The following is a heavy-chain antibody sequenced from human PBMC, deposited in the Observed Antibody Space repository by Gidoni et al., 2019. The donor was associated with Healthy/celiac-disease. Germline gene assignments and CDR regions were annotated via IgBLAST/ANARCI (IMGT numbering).Heavy chain of an antibody. CDR1: GFTFSSYA. CDR2: ISGSGGST. J-gene: IGHJ4*02. V-gene: IGHV3-23*04. Sequence: EVQLVESGGGLVQPGGSLRLSCAASGFTFSSYAMSWVRQAPGKGLEWVSDISGSGGSTYYADSVKGRFTIARDNSKNTLYLQMNSLRAEDTAVYYCAKDQDYYPSTFDYWGQGTLVTVSS. D-gene: IGHD1-26*01. CDR3: AKDQDYYPSTFDY.